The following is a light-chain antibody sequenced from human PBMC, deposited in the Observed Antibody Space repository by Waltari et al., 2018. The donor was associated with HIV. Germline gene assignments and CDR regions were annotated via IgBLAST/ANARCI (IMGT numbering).Light chain of an antibody. CDR3: SSHTSRSTYG. Sequence: QSALTQPASVSGSPGQSITISCTGTTSDVGGYRYVSWYQHHPGNAPQLMIDDVSNRFAVLSNRFSGAKSAHTPSLTISGLHAADDADYYCSSHTSRSTYGFGTGTKVTVL. J-gene: IGLJ1*01. CDR2: DVS. V-gene: IGLV2-14*03. CDR1: TSDVGGYRY.